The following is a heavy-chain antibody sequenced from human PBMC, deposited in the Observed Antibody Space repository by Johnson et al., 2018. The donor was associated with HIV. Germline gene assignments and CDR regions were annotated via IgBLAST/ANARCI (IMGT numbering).Heavy chain of an antibody. J-gene: IGHJ3*02. CDR3: ARGGFDIVGGTIGWSAFDI. D-gene: IGHD1-26*01. CDR2: ISYDGSNK. V-gene: IGHV3-30-3*01. CDR1: GFSFSIYA. Sequence: VQLVESGGGVVKPGRSLRLSCAASGFSFSIYAMHWVRQAPGRGLEWVAVISYDGSNKYYADSVKGRFTISRDNSKKTLYLQMNSLRAEDTAVYYCARGGFDIVGGTIGWSAFDIWGQGTMVTVSS.